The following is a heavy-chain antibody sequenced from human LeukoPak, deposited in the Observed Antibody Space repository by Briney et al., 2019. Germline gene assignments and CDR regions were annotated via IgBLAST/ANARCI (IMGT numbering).Heavy chain of an antibody. Sequence: QPGGSLRLSCAASGFTFSSYDMHWVRQGTGKGLEWVSGIGTVGDTYYPGYVKGRFTISREDAKNSLYLQMNNLRAGDTAVYYCARRGRPLHQYEYWYFDLWGRGTLVTVSS. V-gene: IGHV3-13*01. D-gene: IGHD2-8*01. CDR1: GFTFSSYD. CDR3: ARRGRPLHQYEYWYFDL. CDR2: IGTVGDT. J-gene: IGHJ2*01.